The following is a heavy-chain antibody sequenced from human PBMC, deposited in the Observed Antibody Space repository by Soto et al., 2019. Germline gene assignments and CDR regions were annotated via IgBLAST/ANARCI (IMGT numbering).Heavy chain of an antibody. V-gene: IGHV3-15*01. D-gene: IGHD4-17*01. CDR3: TTDPGDYEDF. Sequence: EVQLVESGGDLVKPGGSLRLSCAASGITFINAWMSWVRQPPGKGLEWVGRIKNRADGGTADYAAPVRGRFTIWRDDSKNTLFVQMNSLEVEDTAIYYCTTDPGDYEDFWGQGTLVTVSS. CDR1: GITFINAW. CDR2: IKNRADGGTA. J-gene: IGHJ4*02.